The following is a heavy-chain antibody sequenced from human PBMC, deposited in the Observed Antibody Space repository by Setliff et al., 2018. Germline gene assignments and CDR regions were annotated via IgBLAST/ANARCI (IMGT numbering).Heavy chain of an antibody. CDR3: ARSPAVLGIVYLDP. D-gene: IGHD2-15*01. CDR1: GDSFNNYA. CDR2: IIPMFGTP. Sequence: SVKVSCKAFGDSFNNYAISWVRQAPGQGLEWMGGIIPMFGTPAYAQKFQDRVTITTDESTSTAYMELDSLRSEDTAVYYCARSPAVLGIVYLDPWGQGTLVTVSS. V-gene: IGHV1-69*05. J-gene: IGHJ5*02.